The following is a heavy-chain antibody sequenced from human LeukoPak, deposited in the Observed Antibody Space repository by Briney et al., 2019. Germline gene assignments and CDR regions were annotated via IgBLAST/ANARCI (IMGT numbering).Heavy chain of an antibody. D-gene: IGHD3-3*01. CDR3: AGDFWSGFRD. CDR2: IYHSGST. J-gene: IGHJ4*02. V-gene: IGHV4-38-2*02. Sequence: SETLSLTCSFSGYSISSGYYWGWIRQPPGQGLEWIGNIYHSGSTYYNPSLKSRVTISVDTSKNQFSLKLSSVTAADTAVYYCAGDFWSGFRDWSQGTLVTVSS. CDR1: GYSISSGYY.